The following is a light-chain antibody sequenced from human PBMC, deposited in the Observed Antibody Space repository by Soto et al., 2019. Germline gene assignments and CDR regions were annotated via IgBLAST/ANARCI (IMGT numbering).Light chain of an antibody. J-gene: IGKJ3*01. CDR3: QQYCSPPFT. V-gene: IGKV3-20*01. CDR2: GAS. CDR1: QSVTNNF. Sequence: IVLTQSPGTLSLSPGERATLSCGASQSVTNNFLAWYQQKPGQAPRLLIYGASSRATGVPDRFSGSGSGTDFTLAISRLQPGDFAVYYCQQYCSPPFTFGPGTKVDIK.